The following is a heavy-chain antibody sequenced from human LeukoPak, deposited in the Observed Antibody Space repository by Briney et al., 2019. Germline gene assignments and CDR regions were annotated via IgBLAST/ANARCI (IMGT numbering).Heavy chain of an antibody. D-gene: IGHD6-19*01. V-gene: IGHV3-21*01. CDR2: ISSSSSYI. J-gene: IGHJ4*02. Sequence: PGGSLRLSCAAAGFTFTNAWMSWVRQVPGKGLEWVSSISSSSSYIFYADSVQGRFTISRDNAKNSLYLQMNSLRAEDTAVYYCARDLGIRVAGPFFDYWGQGTLVTVSS. CDR1: GFTFTNAW. CDR3: ARDLGIRVAGPFFDY.